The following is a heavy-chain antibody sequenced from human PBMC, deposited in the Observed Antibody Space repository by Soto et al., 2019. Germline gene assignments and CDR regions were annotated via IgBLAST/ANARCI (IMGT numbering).Heavy chain of an antibody. CDR3: ARGYSSSWYENWFDP. V-gene: IGHV1-69*06. CDR1: GGTFSSYA. Sequence: QVQLVQSGAEVKKPGSSVKVSCKASGGTFSSYAISWVRQAPGHGLEWMGGIIPIFGTANYAQKFQGRVTITADKTTSTAYMELSSQRSEDTAVYYCARGYSSSWYENWFDPWGQGTLVTVSS. CDR2: IIPIFGTA. J-gene: IGHJ5*02. D-gene: IGHD6-13*01.